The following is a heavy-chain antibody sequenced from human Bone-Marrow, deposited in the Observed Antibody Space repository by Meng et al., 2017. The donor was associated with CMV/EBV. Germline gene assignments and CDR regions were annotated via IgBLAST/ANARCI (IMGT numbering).Heavy chain of an antibody. CDR3: SRDRLSISWFARNWFDP. Sequence: ASVQVSCKASGYTFTSYYMHWVRQAPGLGLEWMGIINPSGGSTSYAQKFQGRVTMTRDTSTSTVYMELSSRRAEDTAVYYCSRDRLSISWFARNWFDPWGQGTLVTVSS. V-gene: IGHV1-46*01. D-gene: IGHD6-13*01. CDR2: INPSGGST. J-gene: IGHJ5*02. CDR1: GYTFTSYY.